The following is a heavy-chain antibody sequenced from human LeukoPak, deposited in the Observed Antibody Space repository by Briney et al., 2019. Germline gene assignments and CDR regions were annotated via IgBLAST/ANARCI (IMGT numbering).Heavy chain of an antibody. CDR3: TTDEDWNYARKDV. CDR2: TVSEIDGGTT. CDR1: GFTFSTYA. V-gene: IGHV3-15*04. Sequence: GGSLRLSCAASGFTFSTYAMSWVRQVPGKGLEWVGQTVSEIDGGTTDYAAPVKGRFTISRDDSKSTLYLQMNSLKIEDTAVYYCTTDEDWNYARKDVWGQGATVIVSS. D-gene: IGHD1-7*01. J-gene: IGHJ6*02.